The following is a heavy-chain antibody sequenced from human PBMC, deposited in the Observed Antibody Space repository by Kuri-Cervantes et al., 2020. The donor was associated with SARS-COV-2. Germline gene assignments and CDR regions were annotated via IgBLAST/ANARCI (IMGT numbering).Heavy chain of an antibody. J-gene: IGHJ4*02. V-gene: IGHV3-30*04. CDR1: GFTFSSYA. Sequence: GGSLRLSCAASGFTFSSYAMHWVRQAPGKGLEWVAVISYDGSNKYYADSVKGRFTISRDNSKNTLYLQMNSLRAEDTAVYYCARDLGASIVATIEFDYWGQGTLVTVSS. CDR2: ISYDGSNK. CDR3: ARDLGASIVATIEFDY. D-gene: IGHD5-12*01.